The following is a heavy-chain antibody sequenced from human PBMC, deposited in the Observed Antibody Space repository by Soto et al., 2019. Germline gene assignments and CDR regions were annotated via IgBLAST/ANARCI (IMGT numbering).Heavy chain of an antibody. Sequence: PSETLSLTCTVSGGSISSGGYYWSWIRQHPGKGLEWIGYIYYSGSTYYNPSLKSRVTISVDTSKNQFSLKLSSVTAADTAVYYCARVQWLRLESKGYGMDVWGQGTKVTVYS. CDR1: GGSISSGGYY. V-gene: IGHV4-31*03. D-gene: IGHD5-12*01. J-gene: IGHJ6*02. CDR2: IYYSGST. CDR3: ARVQWLRLESKGYGMDV.